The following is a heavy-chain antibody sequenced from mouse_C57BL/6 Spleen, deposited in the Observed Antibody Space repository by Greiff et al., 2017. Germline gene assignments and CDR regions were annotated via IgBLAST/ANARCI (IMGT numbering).Heavy chain of an antibody. J-gene: IGHJ3*01. CDR3: ARGGYSNYGAY. D-gene: IGHD2-5*01. V-gene: IGHV1-69*01. CDR1: GYTFTSYW. CDR2: IDPSDSYT. Sequence: VQLQQPGAELVMPGASVKLSCKASGYTFTSYWMHWVKQRPGQGLEWIGEIDPSDSYTNYNQKFKGKSTLTVDKSSSTAYMQLSSLTSEDSAVYYCARGGYSNYGAYWGQGTLVTVSA.